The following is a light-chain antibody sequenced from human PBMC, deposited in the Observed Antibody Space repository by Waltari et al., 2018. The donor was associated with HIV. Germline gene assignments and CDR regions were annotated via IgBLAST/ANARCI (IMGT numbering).Light chain of an antibody. CDR1: QYVTNNY. Sequence: EIVLTQSPGTLSLSPGEGATLSCRASQYVTNNYLAWYQQKPGQPPRLLIYDASSRATGIPDRFSGSGSGTDFTLTITRLEPEDFAVYYCQQYDSSPRTFGQGTKVEVK. V-gene: IGKV3-20*01. CDR3: QQYDSSPRT. J-gene: IGKJ1*01. CDR2: DAS.